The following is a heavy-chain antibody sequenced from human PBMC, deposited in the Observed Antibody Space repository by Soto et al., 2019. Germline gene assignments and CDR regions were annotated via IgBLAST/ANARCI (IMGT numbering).Heavy chain of an antibody. CDR3: ARRGGGAMVYYYYGMDV. CDR2: IYYSGST. Sequence: PSETLSLTCTVSGGSISSSSYYWGWIRQPPGKGLEWIGSIYYSGSTYYNPSLKSRVTISVDTSKNQFSLKLSSVTAADTAVYYXARRGGGAMVYYYYGMDVWGQGTTVTVS. D-gene: IGHD5-18*01. J-gene: IGHJ6*02. V-gene: IGHV4-39*01. CDR1: GGSISSSSYY.